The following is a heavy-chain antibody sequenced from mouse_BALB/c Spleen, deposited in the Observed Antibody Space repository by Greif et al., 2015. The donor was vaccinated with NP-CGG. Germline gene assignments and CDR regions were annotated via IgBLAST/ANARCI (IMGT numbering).Heavy chain of an antibody. CDR3: ASGSSFDY. Sequence: EVKLMESGGGLVKPGGSLKLSCAASGFTFSDYYMYWVRQTPEKRLEWVATISDGGSYTYYPDSVKGRFTISRDNAKNNRYLQMSSLKSEDTAMYYCASGSSFDYWGQGTTLTVSS. V-gene: IGHV5-4*02. CDR1: GFTFSDYY. CDR2: ISDGGSYT. J-gene: IGHJ2*01. D-gene: IGHD1-1*01.